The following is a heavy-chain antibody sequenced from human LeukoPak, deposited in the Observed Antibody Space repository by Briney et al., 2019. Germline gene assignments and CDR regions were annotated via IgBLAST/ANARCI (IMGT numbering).Heavy chain of an antibody. Sequence: GGSLRLSCEVSGFTFGNSAMSWVRQAPGKGLEWISGISASGHYTYTADSLKGRFSISRDNSKNTLYLQMNSLRAEDTALYYCAKVGSWGDYYFYFYIDVWGKGTTVTVSS. D-gene: IGHD3-16*01. CDR1: GFTFGNSA. CDR3: AKVGSWGDYYFYFYIDV. J-gene: IGHJ6*03. CDR2: ISASGHYT. V-gene: IGHV3-23*01.